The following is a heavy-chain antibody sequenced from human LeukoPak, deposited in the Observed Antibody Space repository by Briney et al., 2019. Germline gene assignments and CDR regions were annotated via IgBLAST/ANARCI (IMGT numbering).Heavy chain of an antibody. CDR2: IHHGGSP. CDR1: GGSFSVYY. CDR3: TRNGDYNLDY. D-gene: IGHD4-17*01. J-gene: IGHJ4*02. V-gene: IGHV4-34*01. Sequence: PLETLSLTCAVYGGSFSVYYWSWIRQPPGKGLEWIGEIHHGGSPSYNPSLKSRVTISLDTSKNQLSLKLSSVTATDTAVYYCTRNGDYNLDYWGQGALVTVSS.